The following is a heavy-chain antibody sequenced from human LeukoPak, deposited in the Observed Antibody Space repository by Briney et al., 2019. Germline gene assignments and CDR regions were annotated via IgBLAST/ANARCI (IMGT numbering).Heavy chain of an antibody. Sequence: PGGSLRLSCAASGFTFDDDGMTWVRQAPGKGLEWVATISWNGESIGYGDSVKGRFIISRDNAKSSLYLRMNSLRAEDTALYYCARVRYYFDSSGYVDYWGQGTLVTVSS. V-gene: IGHV3-20*04. J-gene: IGHJ4*02. D-gene: IGHD3-22*01. CDR3: ARVRYYFDSSGYVDY. CDR2: ISWNGESI. CDR1: GFTFDDDG.